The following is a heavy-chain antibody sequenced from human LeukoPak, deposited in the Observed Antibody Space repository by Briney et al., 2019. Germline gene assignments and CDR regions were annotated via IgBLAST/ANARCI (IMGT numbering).Heavy chain of an antibody. CDR1: GFSISNYW. V-gene: IGHV3-7*04. CDR3: ARDPFHYGSQRTDY. D-gene: IGHD3-10*01. Sequence: GGSLRLSCAVSGFSISNYWMSWVRHIPGKGLEWVANIKQDGSEKYYVDSVKGRFTISRDNAKNSLYLQMNSLRAEDTAVYYCARDPFHYGSQRTDYWGQGTLVTVSS. J-gene: IGHJ4*02. CDR2: IKQDGSEK.